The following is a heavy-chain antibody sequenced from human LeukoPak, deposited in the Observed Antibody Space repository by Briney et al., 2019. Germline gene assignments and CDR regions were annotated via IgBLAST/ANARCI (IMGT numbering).Heavy chain of an antibody. V-gene: IGHV4-30-2*01. CDR1: GGSISSGGYS. Sequence: SQTLSLTCAVSGGSISSGGYSWSWIRQPPGKGLEWIGYIYHSGSTYYNPSLKSRVTISVDRSKNQFSLKLSSVTAADTAVYYCARAVGRITGTTIRGYYYYGMDVWGQGTTVTVSS. J-gene: IGHJ6*02. CDR2: IYHSGST. D-gene: IGHD1-7*01. CDR3: ARAVGRITGTTIRGYYYYGMDV.